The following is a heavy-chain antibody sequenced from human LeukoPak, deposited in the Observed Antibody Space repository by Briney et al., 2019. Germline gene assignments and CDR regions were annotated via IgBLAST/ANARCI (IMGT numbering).Heavy chain of an antibody. V-gene: IGHV2-5*02. CDR1: GFSLSTSGVR. J-gene: IGHJ4*02. CDR3: AHVRWPSGHSDY. CDR2: IYWDDEK. Sequence: SGPTLVNPTETLTLTCTFSGFSLSTSGVRVGWIRQPPGKALGWLALIYWDDEKRYSPSLRSRLTITKDTSKNHVVLRMTNMDPVDTATYYCAHVRWPSGHSDYWGQGTLVTVSS. D-gene: IGHD6-19*01.